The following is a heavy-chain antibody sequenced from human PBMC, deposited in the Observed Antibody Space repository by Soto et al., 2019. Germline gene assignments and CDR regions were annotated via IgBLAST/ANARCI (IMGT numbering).Heavy chain of an antibody. CDR3: ATGGNYYEPSALAY. CDR1: GDSFSSYA. CDR2: ILPIFGTP. V-gene: IGHV1-69*01. Sequence: QVQLVQSVAEVKKPGSSVKVSCKASGDSFSSYAISWVRQAPGHGLEWMGRILPIFGTPNYAQRVEGRVTITADASTSTANMELSSLRSDDTAVYYCATGGNYYEPSALAYWGQGTLVTVSS. J-gene: IGHJ4*02. D-gene: IGHD3-22*01.